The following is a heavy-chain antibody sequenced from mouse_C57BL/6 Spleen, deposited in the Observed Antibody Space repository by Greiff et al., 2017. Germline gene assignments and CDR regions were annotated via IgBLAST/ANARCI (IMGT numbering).Heavy chain of an antibody. V-gene: IGHV5-17*01. CDR1: GFPFSDYG. CDR2: ISSGRSTI. CDR3: ARGLGPSWFAY. D-gene: IGHD4-1*01. Sequence: EVKVVESGGGLVKPGGSLKLSCAASGFPFSDYGMHWVRQAPEKGLEWVAYISSGRSTIYYADTVKCRFTISRDNAKNTLFLQMTSLRSEDTAMYYCARGLGPSWFAYWGQGTLVTVSA. J-gene: IGHJ3*01.